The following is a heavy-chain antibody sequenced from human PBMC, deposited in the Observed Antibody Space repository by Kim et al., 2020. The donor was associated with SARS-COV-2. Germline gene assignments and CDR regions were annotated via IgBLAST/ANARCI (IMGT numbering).Heavy chain of an antibody. CDR2: ISVTGNYR. J-gene: IGHJ2*01. V-gene: IGHV3-21*01. CDR1: GFSFSDYG. CDR3: ARGGGVVVVPEAAYWSF. D-gene: IGHD2-21*01. Sequence: GGSLRLSCTTSGFSFSDYGMNWVRQAPGGGLEWVASISVTGNYRYYADSLKDRLTVSRDNGKNSLFLQMHTLTAADTAVYYCARGGGVVVVPEAAYWSF.